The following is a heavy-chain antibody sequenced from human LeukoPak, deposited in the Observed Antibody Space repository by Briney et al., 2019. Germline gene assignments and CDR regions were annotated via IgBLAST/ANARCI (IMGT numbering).Heavy chain of an antibody. D-gene: IGHD4-17*01. Sequence: GGSLRLSCAASGFMFSSYAMTWVRQAPGKGLEWVSSISGSGEFTDYADSVKGRFTISRDNPENTVYLQMSSLRVDDTATYFCARVGYGDLDHWGQGVLVPVSS. CDR3: ARVGYGDLDH. CDR1: GFMFSSYA. J-gene: IGHJ4*02. CDR2: ISGSGEFT. V-gene: IGHV3-23*01.